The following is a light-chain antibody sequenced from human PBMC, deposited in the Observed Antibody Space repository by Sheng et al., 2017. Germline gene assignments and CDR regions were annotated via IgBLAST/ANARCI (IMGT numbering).Light chain of an antibody. J-gene: IGLJ2*01. Sequence: SYALTQPHSVSVAPGKTARITCGGNDIGSKDVHWNQQKPGQAPVLVVYDDAKRPSGIPERFSGSNSGNTATLTISRVEVGDEADYYCQVWDSSENHVVFGGGTKLTVL. CDR2: DDA. CDR3: QVWDSSENHVV. V-gene: IGLV3-21*03. CDR1: DIGSKD.